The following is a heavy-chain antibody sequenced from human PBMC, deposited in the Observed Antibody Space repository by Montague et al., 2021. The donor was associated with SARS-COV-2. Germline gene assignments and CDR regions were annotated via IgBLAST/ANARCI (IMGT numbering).Heavy chain of an antibody. D-gene: IGHD2-8*01. CDR3: ATNKYCTLHDCLHGRHYFDH. Sequence: SLSLSFAASGFDFFNFDMAWVRQAPGRELEWISDISSSGATILYADSLKGRFTISRDNIQKSLYLQMNSLRAEDTAVYYCATNKYCTLHDCLHGRHYFDHWGQGTLVTVSS. J-gene: IGHJ4*02. V-gene: IGHV3-48*03. CDR1: GFDFFNFD. CDR2: ISSSGATI.